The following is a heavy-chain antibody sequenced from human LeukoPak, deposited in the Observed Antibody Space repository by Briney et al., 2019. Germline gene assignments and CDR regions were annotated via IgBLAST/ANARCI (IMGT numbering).Heavy chain of an antibody. V-gene: IGHV4-59*08. Sequence: SETLSFTCTVSGGSISSYYWSWIRQPPGKGLEWIGYIYYSGSTNYNPSLKSRVTISVDTSKNQFSLKLSSVTAADTAVYYCARGRYNWDYGYFDYWGQGTLVTVSS. J-gene: IGHJ4*02. CDR2: IYYSGST. CDR3: ARGRYNWDYGYFDY. D-gene: IGHD1-7*01. CDR1: GGSISSYY.